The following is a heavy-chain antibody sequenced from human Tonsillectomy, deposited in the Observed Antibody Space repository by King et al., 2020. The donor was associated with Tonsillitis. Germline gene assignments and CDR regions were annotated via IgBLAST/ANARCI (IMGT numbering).Heavy chain of an antibody. Sequence: QLQESGPGLVKPSETLSLTCTVSGGSISSYYWSWIRQPPGKGLEWIGYIYYSGRTNYNPSLKSRVTLPVDTSKSQFSLKLSSVTAADTAVYYCGSAGDYYVSSGYYGSYYFDYWGQGTLVTVSS. V-gene: IGHV4-59*01. CDR1: GGSISSYY. J-gene: IGHJ4*02. CDR3: GSAGDYYVSSGYYGSYYFDY. D-gene: IGHD3-22*01. CDR2: IYYSGRT.